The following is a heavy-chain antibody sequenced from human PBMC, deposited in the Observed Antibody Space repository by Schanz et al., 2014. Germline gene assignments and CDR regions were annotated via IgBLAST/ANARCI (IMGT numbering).Heavy chain of an antibody. CDR3: VSQTGSPNY. V-gene: IGHV3-48*04. CDR1: GFTFSSYA. J-gene: IGHJ4*02. D-gene: IGHD6-13*01. CDR2: ISDSGTYT. Sequence: EVQLLESGGGLVQPGGSLRLSCAASGFTFSSYAMTWIRQAPGKGLEWLSYISDSGTYTNYADSVEGRFTISRDNAKRSLFLQMNSLRVEDTAVYFCVSQTGSPNYWGQGTLVTVSS.